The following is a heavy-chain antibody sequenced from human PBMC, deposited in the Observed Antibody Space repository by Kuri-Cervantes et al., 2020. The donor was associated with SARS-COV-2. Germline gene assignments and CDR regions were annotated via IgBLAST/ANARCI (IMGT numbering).Heavy chain of an antibody. V-gene: IGHV3-30*18. J-gene: IGHJ4*02. Sequence: GESLKISCAASGFNFSRTDMHWVRQAPGKGLEWVAVISHDGKNKKCIASGKGRFTISRDNSQNTLYLHMESLRNEDTAMYFCTKDRLGVHDFWGQGTLVTVSS. CDR3: TKDRLGVHDF. CDR2: ISHDGKNK. CDR1: GFNFSRTD. D-gene: IGHD2-8*01.